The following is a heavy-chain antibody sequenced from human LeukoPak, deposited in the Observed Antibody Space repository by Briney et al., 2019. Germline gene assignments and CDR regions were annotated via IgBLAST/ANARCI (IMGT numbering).Heavy chain of an antibody. J-gene: IGHJ4*02. Sequence: GGSLRLSCAASGFTFSSYAMHWVRQAPGKGLEWVAVISYDGSNKYYANSVKGRFTISRDNSKNTLYLQMNSLRAEDTAVYYCARVARLGATPYYFDYWGQGTLVTVSS. V-gene: IGHV3-30*04. CDR3: ARVARLGATPYYFDY. D-gene: IGHD1-26*01. CDR2: ISYDGSNK. CDR1: GFTFSSYA.